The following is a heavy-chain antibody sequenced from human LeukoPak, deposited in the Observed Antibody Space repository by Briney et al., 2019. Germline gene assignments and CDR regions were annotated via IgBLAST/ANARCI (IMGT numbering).Heavy chain of an antibody. Sequence: SETLSLTCTVSGGSISSYYWSWIRQPPGKGLEWIGYIYYSGNTDYNPSLKSRVTISVDTSKNQFPLKLSSVTAADTAVYYCTKQYYYDSSGYFGYWGQGTLVTVSS. J-gene: IGHJ4*02. CDR1: GGSISSYY. CDR3: TKQYYYDSSGYFGY. D-gene: IGHD3-22*01. CDR2: IYYSGNT. V-gene: IGHV4-59*01.